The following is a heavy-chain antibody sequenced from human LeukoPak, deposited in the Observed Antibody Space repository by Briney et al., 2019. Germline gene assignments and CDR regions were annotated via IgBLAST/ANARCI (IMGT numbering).Heavy chain of an antibody. CDR2: INYIGST. CDR1: GGSISSNSYY. CDR3: ARLGPTYHYYYMDV. Sequence: PSETLSLTCTVSGGSISSNSYYWGWIRQPPGKGLEWIGSINYIGSTSYNPSLKSRVTISIDTSKNQFSLRLSSVTAADTAVYYCARLGPTYHYYYMDVWGKGTTVTISS. V-gene: IGHV4-39*01. J-gene: IGHJ6*03.